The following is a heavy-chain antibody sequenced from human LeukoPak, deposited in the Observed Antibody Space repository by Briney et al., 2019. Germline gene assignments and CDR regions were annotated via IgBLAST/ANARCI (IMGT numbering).Heavy chain of an antibody. D-gene: IGHD6-13*01. CDR3: ARHLGIAAAGTIGWFDP. Sequence: GGSLRLSCAASGFTFSSYAMHWVRQAPGKGLEWVAVISYDGSNKYYADSVKGRFTISRDNSKNTLYLQMNSLRAEDTAVYYCARHLGIAAAGTIGWFDPWGQGTLVTVSS. CDR2: ISYDGSNK. V-gene: IGHV3-30-3*01. J-gene: IGHJ5*02. CDR1: GFTFSSYA.